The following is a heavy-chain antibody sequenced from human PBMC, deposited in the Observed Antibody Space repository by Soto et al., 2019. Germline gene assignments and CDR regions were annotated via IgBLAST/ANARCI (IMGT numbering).Heavy chain of an antibody. Sequence: QVQLVQSGAEVKKPGASVKVSCKASGYTFTSYGISWVRQAPGQGLEWMGWISAYNGNTNYAQKLQGRVTMTTDTSTSTAYMELRSLRSDDTAVYYCARDGIVVVPAATNYYYYGVDVWGQGTTVTVSS. CDR3: ARDGIVVVPAATNYYYYGVDV. V-gene: IGHV1-18*04. CDR2: ISAYNGNT. J-gene: IGHJ6*02. D-gene: IGHD2-2*01. CDR1: GYTFTSYG.